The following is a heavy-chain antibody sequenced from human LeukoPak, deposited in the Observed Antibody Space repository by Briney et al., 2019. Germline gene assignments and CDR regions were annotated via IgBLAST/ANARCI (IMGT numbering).Heavy chain of an antibody. CDR3: ARQKSYGSYYTLDY. CDR1: GFTFSSYS. J-gene: IGHJ4*02. V-gene: IGHV3-21*01. Sequence: GGSLRLSCAASGFTFSSYSMNWVRQAPGKGLEWVSSISSSSYIYYADSVKGRFTISRDNAKYSLYLQMNSLRAEDTAVYYCARQKSYGSYYTLDYWGQGTLVTVSS. D-gene: IGHD1-26*01. CDR2: ISSSSYI.